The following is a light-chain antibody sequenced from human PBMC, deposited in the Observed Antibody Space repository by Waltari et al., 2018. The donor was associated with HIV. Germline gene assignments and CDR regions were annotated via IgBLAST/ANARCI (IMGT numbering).Light chain of an antibody. J-gene: IGLJ3*02. Sequence: QSVLTQPPSVSAAPGQKITISCSGSSSHIGSYYVSWYQHLPGAAPKLLIHDNNQRPSGIHDRFSVSKSGTSATLDITGLQTGDEADYYCGTWDSSLSVWVFGGGTKLTVL. CDR1: SSHIGSYY. CDR3: GTWDSSLSVWV. CDR2: DNN. V-gene: IGLV1-51*01.